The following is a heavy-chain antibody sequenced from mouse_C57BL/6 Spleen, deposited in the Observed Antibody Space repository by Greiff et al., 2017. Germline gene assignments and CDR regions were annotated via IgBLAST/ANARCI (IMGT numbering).Heavy chain of an antibody. Sequence: EVKLMESGPGLVKPSQSLSLTCSVTGYSITSGYYWNWIRQFPGNKLEWMGYISYDGSNNYNPSLKNRISITRDTSKNQFFLKLNSVTTEDTATYYCARDDDYDEGLDYWGQGTTLTVSS. D-gene: IGHD2-4*01. CDR1: GYSITSGYY. J-gene: IGHJ2*01. CDR3: ARDDDYDEGLDY. V-gene: IGHV3-6*01. CDR2: ISYDGSN.